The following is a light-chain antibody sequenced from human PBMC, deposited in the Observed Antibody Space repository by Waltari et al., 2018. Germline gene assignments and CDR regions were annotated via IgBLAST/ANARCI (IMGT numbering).Light chain of an antibody. CDR1: QSVGSSY. CDR2: AAS. CDR3: QQYGSPPYT. Sequence: EIVLTQSPGTLSLSPGERATLSCRASQSVGSSYLAWFHQKPGQAPRLLLYAASSRATAIPDRFSGSGSGTDFTLTIHRLEPEDFAVYYCQQYGSPPYTFGQGTKLEIK. J-gene: IGKJ2*01. V-gene: IGKV3-20*01.